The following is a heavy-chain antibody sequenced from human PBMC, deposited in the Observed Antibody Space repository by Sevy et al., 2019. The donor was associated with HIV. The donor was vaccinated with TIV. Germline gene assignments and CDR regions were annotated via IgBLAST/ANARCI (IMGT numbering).Heavy chain of an antibody. J-gene: IGHJ4*02. V-gene: IGHV1-24*01. CDR1: GYTLTELS. D-gene: IGHD3-22*01. Sequence: ASVKVSCKVSGYTLTELSMHWVRQAPGKGLEWMGGFDPEDGETIYAQKFQGRVTMTEDTSTDTAYMELSSLRSEDTAVYYCATGPFYYDSSGYYFRALDYRGQGTLVTVSS. CDR3: ATGPFYYDSSGYYFRALDY. CDR2: FDPEDGET.